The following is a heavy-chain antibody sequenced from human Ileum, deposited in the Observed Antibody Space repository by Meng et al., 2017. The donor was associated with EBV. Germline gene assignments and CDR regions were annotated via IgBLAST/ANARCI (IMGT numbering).Heavy chain of an antibody. CDR1: GYSISTTNW. V-gene: IGHV4-28*01. D-gene: IGHD1-26*01. CDR2: IYYSGTT. Sequence: QGPLPQPGQGLVKPSDTRSLTCAVSGYSISTTNWWGWIRQPPGKGLEWIGHIYYSGTTYNNPSLKSRVTMSIDPSKNQFSLKLSSVTAVDTAVYYCARNSESGSYIDYWGLGTLVTVSS. J-gene: IGHJ4*02. CDR3: ARNSESGSYIDY.